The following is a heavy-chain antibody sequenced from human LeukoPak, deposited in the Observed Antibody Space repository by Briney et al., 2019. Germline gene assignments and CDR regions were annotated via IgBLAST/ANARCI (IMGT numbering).Heavy chain of an antibody. CDR1: GYTFTGYY. J-gene: IGHJ4*02. CDR2: INPNSGGT. V-gene: IGHV1-2*02. Sequence: ASVKVSCRASGYTFTGYYMHWVRQAPGQGLEWMGWINPNSGGTNYAQKFQGRVTMTRDTSISTAYMELSRLRSDDTAVYYCAAATVVNDFNWGNYWGQGTLVTVSS. CDR3: AAATVVNDFNWGNY. D-gene: IGHD4-23*01.